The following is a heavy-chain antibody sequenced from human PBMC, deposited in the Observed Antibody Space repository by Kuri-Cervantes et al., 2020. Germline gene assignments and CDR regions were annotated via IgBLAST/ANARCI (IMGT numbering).Heavy chain of an antibody. D-gene: IGHD3-3*01. CDR3: ARAPLYYDFWSGYSAGYYGMDV. V-gene: IGHV3-23*01. CDR1: GFTFSSYA. J-gene: IGHJ6*02. CDR2: INGRGLIT. Sequence: GGSLRLSCVASGFTFSSYAMGWVRQAPGKGLEWVSVINGRGLITYYADSVKGRLTISRDNSKNTLYLQMNSLRAEDTAVYYCARAPLYYDFWSGYSAGYYGMDVWGQGTTVTVSS.